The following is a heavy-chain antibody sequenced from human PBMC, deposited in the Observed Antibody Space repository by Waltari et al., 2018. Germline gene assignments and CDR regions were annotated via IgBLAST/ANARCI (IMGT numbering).Heavy chain of an antibody. D-gene: IGHD3-3*01. V-gene: IGHV4-38-2*01. CDR3: ARSYYDFWSGYDS. Sequence: QVQLQESGPGLVKPSETLSLTCAVSGYSISSGYYWGWIRQPPGKGLEWIGSIYHSGSTYYNPSLKSRVTISVDTSKNQFSLKLSSVTAADTAVYYCARSYYDFWSGYDSWGQGTLVTVSS. J-gene: IGHJ5*02. CDR2: IYHSGST. CDR1: GYSISSGYY.